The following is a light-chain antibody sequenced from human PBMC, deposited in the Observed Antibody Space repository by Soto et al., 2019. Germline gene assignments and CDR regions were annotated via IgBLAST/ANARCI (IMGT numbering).Light chain of an antibody. Sequence: EIVLTQSPATLSLSPGERATLSCRASQSVSSYLAWYQQKPGQAPRLLIYDASNRATGIPARFSGSGSGTDFTLTINRVEPEDFAVYFCQQYAGSPRTFGQGTKV. CDR3: QQYAGSPRT. CDR2: DAS. J-gene: IGKJ1*01. V-gene: IGKV3-11*01. CDR1: QSVSSY.